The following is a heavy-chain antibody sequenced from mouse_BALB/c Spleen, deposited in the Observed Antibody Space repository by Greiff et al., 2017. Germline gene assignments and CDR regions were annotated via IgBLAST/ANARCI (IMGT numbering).Heavy chain of an antibody. CDR3: ANYDYDGAWFAY. D-gene: IGHD2-4*01. V-gene: IGHV1-82*01. J-gene: IGHJ3*01. CDR1: GYAFSSSW. Sequence: QVQLQQSGPELVKPGASVKISCKASGYAFSSSWMNWVKQRPGQGLEWIGRIYPGDGDTNYNGKFKGKATLSADKSSSTAYMQLSSLTSVDSAVYFCANYDYDGAWFAYWGQGTLVTVSA. CDR2: IYPGDGDT.